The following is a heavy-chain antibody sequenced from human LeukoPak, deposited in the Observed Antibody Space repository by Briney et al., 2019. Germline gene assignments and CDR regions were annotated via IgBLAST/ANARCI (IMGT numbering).Heavy chain of an antibody. CDR2: IWYDGSNK. CDR1: GFTFSSYA. CDR3: ARYYYDSSGLDY. Sequence: PGGSLRLSCAASGFTFSSYAMHWVRQAPGKGLEWVAVIWYDGSNKYYADSVKGRFTISRDNSKNTLYLQMNSLRAEDTAVYYCARYYYDSSGLDYWGQGTLVTVSS. J-gene: IGHJ4*02. D-gene: IGHD3-22*01. V-gene: IGHV3-33*08.